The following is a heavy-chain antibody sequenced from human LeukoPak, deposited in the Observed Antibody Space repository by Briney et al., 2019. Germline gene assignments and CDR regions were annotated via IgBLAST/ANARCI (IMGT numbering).Heavy chain of an antibody. CDR2: INPNSGGT. CDR1: GYTFTSYY. V-gene: IGHV1-2*02. Sequence: GASVKVSCKASGYTFTSYYMHWVRQAPGQGLEWMGWINPNSGGTNYAQKFQGRVTMTRDTSISTAYMELSRLRSDDTAVYYCARGIGSSWYYYYYYMDVWGKGTTVTVSS. CDR3: ARGIGSSWYYYYYYMDV. D-gene: IGHD6-13*01. J-gene: IGHJ6*03.